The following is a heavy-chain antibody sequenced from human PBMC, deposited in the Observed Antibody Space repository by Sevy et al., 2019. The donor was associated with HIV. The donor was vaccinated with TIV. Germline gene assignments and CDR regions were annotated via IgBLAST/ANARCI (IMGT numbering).Heavy chain of an antibody. CDR1: GYTFTTYG. CDR3: ARGGYYYASGSSGASDI. J-gene: IGHJ3*02. Sequence: ASAKVSCKASGYTFTTYGISWVRQAPGQGLEWMGWMSAYNGNTNYAQKYQGRVTMTTDTSTRTAYMELRSLRSDDTAVYYCARGGYYYASGSSGASDIWGQGTMVTVSS. CDR2: MSAYNGNT. V-gene: IGHV1-18*01. D-gene: IGHD3-10*01.